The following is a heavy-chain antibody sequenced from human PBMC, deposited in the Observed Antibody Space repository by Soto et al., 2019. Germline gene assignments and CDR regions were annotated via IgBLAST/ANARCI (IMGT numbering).Heavy chain of an antibody. CDR2: ISYDGSNK. D-gene: IGHD2-21*02. V-gene: IGHV3-30-3*01. J-gene: IGHJ6*02. Sequence: QVQLVESGGGVVQPGRSLRLSCAASGFTFSSYAMHWVRQAPGKGLEWVAVISYDGSNKYYADSVKGRFTISRDNSKNTXYXXMNSLRAEDTAVYYCARDHPRYCGGDCYGRNGMDVWGQGTTVTVSS. CDR1: GFTFSSYA. CDR3: ARDHPRYCGGDCYGRNGMDV.